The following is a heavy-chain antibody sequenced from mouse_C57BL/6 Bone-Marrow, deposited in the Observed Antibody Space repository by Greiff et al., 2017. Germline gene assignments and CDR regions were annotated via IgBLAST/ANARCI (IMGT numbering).Heavy chain of an antibody. CDR3: ARSLYYYGSSYGYFDV. D-gene: IGHD1-1*01. CDR1: GYTFTDYN. V-gene: IGHV1-22*01. J-gene: IGHJ1*03. CDR2: INPNNGGT. Sequence: EVQLQQSGPELVKPGASVKMSCKASGYTFTDYNMHWVKQSHGKSLEWIGDINPNNGGTSYNQKFKGKATLTVNKSSSTAYMELRSLTSEDSAVYYCARSLYYYGSSYGYFDVWGTGTTVTVSS.